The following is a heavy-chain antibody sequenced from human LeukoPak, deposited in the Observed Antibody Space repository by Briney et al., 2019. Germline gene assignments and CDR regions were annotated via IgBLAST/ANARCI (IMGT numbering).Heavy chain of an antibody. CDR1: GFTFSSYW. V-gene: IGHV3-74*01. CDR2: ISSDGCST. CDR3: ARTTGSKNAFDI. D-gene: IGHD1-26*01. Sequence: GGSLRLSCAASGFTFSSYWMHWVRQAPGKGLVWVSRISSDGCSTSYADSVKGRFTISRDNAKNTPYLQMNSLRAEDTAVYHCARTTGSKNAFDIWGQGTIVTVSS. J-gene: IGHJ3*02.